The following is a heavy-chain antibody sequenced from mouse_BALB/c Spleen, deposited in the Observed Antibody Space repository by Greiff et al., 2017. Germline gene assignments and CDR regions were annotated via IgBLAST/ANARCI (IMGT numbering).Heavy chain of an antibody. J-gene: IGHJ3*01. D-gene: IGHD4-1*01. V-gene: IGHV3-2*02. CDR2: ISYSGST. CDR1: GYSITSDYA. CDR3: AKKPRNWSWFAY. Sequence: EVKLMESGPGLVKPSQSLSLTCTVTGYSITSDYAWNWIRQFPGNKLEWMGYISYSGSTSYNPSLKSRISITRDTSKNQLFLQLNSVTTEDTATYYCAKKPRNWSWFAYWGQGTLVTVSA.